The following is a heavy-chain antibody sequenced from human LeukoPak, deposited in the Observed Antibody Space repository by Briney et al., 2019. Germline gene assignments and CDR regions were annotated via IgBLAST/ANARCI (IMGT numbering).Heavy chain of an antibody. CDR3: ARAYDSSGYYPFDFDY. J-gene: IGHJ4*02. Sequence: PGGSLRLSCAASGFTFSSYWMSWVRQAPGKGLEWVANIKQDGSEKYYVDSVKGRFTISRDNAKNSLYLQMNSLRAEDTAVYYCARAYDSSGYYPFDFDYWGQGTLVTVSS. CDR2: IKQDGSEK. CDR1: GFTFSSYW. D-gene: IGHD3-22*01. V-gene: IGHV3-7*01.